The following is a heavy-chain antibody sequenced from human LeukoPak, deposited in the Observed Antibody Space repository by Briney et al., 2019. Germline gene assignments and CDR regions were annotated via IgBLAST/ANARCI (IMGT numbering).Heavy chain of an antibody. CDR3: AREVGGYRYGYRPRELSWYFDL. CDR2: IYYSGST. V-gene: IGHV4-59*12. CDR1: GGSISSYY. D-gene: IGHD5-18*01. J-gene: IGHJ2*01. Sequence: SETLSLTCTVSGGSISSYYWSWIRHPPGKGLEWVGYIYYSGSTNYNPSLKSRVTISVDTSKNQFPLKLSLVPVAAPAVYYWAREVGGYRYGYRPRELSWYFDLWGRGTLVTVSP.